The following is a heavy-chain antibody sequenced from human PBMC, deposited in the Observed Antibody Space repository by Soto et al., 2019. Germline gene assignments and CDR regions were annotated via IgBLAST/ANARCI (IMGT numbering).Heavy chain of an antibody. J-gene: IGHJ4*02. CDR1: GGTFSSYT. Sequence: SVKVSCKASGGTFSSYTISWVRQAPGQGLEWMGRIIPILGIANYAQKFQGRVTITADKSTSTAYMELSSLRSEDTAVYYCARDFYIYYDSSGHWDYWGQGTLVTVSS. CDR3: ARDFYIYYDSSGHWDY. CDR2: IIPILGIA. D-gene: IGHD3-22*01. V-gene: IGHV1-69*04.